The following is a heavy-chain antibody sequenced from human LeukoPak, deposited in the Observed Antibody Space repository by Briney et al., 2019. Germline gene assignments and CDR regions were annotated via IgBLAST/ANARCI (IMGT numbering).Heavy chain of an antibody. CDR3: ARGGTIYDSILEDAFDI. D-gene: IGHD3-22*01. J-gene: IGHJ3*02. CDR1: GYTFINYD. CDR2: MNPNSSNT. V-gene: IGHV1-8*01. Sequence: ASVKVSCKASGYTFINYDINWVRQATGQGLEWMGWMNPNSSNTGYAQELQGRVTMTRNTSISTAYMELSSLGSEDTAVYYCARGGTIYDSILEDAFDIWGQGTMVTVSS.